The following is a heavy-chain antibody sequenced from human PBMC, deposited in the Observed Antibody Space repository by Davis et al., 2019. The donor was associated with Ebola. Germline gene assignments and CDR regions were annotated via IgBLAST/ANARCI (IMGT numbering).Heavy chain of an antibody. CDR2: ISGSGGST. Sequence: GGSLRLSCAASGFTFSSYVMSWVRQAPGKGLEWVAAISGSGGSTYYADSVKGRFTISRDNSKNTLYLQMNSLRAEDTAVYYCARIWLYGMDVWGQGTTVTVSS. V-gene: IGHV3-23*01. CDR1: GFTFSSYV. D-gene: IGHD6-19*01. CDR3: ARIWLYGMDV. J-gene: IGHJ6*02.